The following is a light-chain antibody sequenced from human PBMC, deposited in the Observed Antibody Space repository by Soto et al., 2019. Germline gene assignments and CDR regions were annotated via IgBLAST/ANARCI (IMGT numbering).Light chain of an antibody. J-gene: IGKJ5*01. CDR3: LQFASSPPIT. CDR2: GAS. V-gene: IGKV3-20*01. CDR1: QGVSSSY. Sequence: EIVLTQSPATLSLSPGERATLSCRASQGVSSSYLAWYQQKPGQAPRLLIYGASSRATGIPDRFSSSGSGTDFTLTISRLEPEDFAVYYCLQFASSPPITFGQGTRLEIK.